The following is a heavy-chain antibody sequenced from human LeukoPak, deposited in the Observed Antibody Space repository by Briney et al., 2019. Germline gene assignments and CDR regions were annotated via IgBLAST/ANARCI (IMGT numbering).Heavy chain of an antibody. CDR3: ACNTPANY. CDR1: GFSFSIHG. D-gene: IGHD2/OR15-2a*01. V-gene: IGHV3-23*01. J-gene: IGHJ4*02. CDR2: ISGSGGST. Sequence: GGSLTLSCAASGFSFSIHGMGWVRQAPGKGLEWVSAISGSGGSTYYADSVKGRFTISRDNSKNTLYLQMNSLRAEDTAVYYCACNTPANYWGQGTLVTVSS.